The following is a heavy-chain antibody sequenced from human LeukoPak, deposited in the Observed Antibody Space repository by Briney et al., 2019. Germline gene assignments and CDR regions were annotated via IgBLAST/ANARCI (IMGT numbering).Heavy chain of an antibody. J-gene: IGHJ4*02. CDR1: GYTFTSYG. CDR2: INPNSGGT. Sequence: ASVKVSCKASGYTFTSYGISWVRQAPGQGLEWMGWINPNSGGTNYAQKFQGRVTMTRDTSISTAYMELSRLRSDDTAVYYCARSPYSSSWYGTGDYWGQGTLVTVSS. V-gene: IGHV1-2*02. CDR3: ARSPYSSSWYGTGDY. D-gene: IGHD6-13*01.